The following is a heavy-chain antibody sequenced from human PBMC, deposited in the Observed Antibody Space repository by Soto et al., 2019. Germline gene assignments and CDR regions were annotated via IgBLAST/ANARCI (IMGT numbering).Heavy chain of an antibody. CDR3: AKGREYYYDSCGPFDY. CDR2: ISGSGGST. V-gene: IGHV3-23*01. CDR1: GFTFSSYA. J-gene: IGHJ4*02. D-gene: IGHD3-22*01. Sequence: EVQLLESGGGLVQPGGSLRLSCAASGFTFSSYAMSWVRQAPGKGLEWVSAISGSGGSTYYADSVKGRFTISRDNSKNTLYLQMNSLRAEDTAVYYCAKGREYYYDSCGPFDYWGQGTLVIVSS.